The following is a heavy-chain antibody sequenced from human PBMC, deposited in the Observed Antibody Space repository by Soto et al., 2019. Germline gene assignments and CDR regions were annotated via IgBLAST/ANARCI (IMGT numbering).Heavy chain of an antibody. J-gene: IGHJ4*02. CDR1: GGSISSYY. CDR3: AREFPYYVSSDSYLDY. Sequence: PSETLSLTCTASGGSISSYYWSWIRQPPGKGLEWIGYIYYSGSTNYNPSLKSRVTISVDTSKNQFSLHLNSVTPEDTAVYYCAREFPYYVSSDSYLDYWGQGALVTVSS. V-gene: IGHV4-59*12. D-gene: IGHD3-16*01. CDR2: IYYSGST.